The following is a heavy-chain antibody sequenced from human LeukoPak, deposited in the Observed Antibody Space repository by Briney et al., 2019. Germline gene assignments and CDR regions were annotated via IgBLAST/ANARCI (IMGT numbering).Heavy chain of an antibody. D-gene: IGHD2-15*01. Sequence: PGASVKVSCKSSGYTFTGYYVHWVRQAPGQGLEWMGWMNPKSGGTNYAQKFQGRVTMTRDTSISTAYMELSRLRSDDTAVYYCARVAPGVVAAAYNWFDPWGQGTLVTVSS. CDR3: ARVAPGVVAAAYNWFDP. CDR1: GYTFTGYY. V-gene: IGHV1-2*02. J-gene: IGHJ5*02. CDR2: MNPKSGGT.